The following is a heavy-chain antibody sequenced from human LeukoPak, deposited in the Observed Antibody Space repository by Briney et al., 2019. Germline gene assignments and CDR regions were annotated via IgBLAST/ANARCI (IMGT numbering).Heavy chain of an antibody. V-gene: IGHV3-21*01. CDR2: ISSSSSYI. J-gene: IGHJ4*02. CDR3: ARGYYSDNTAYWAPFDY. D-gene: IGHD3-22*01. Sequence: GGSLRLSCAASGFTFSSYSMNWVRQAPGKGLEWVSSISSSSSYIYYADSVKGRFTISRDNAKNSLYLQMNSLRAEDTAVCYCARGYYSDNTAYWAPFDYWGQGTLVTVSS. CDR1: GFTFSSYS.